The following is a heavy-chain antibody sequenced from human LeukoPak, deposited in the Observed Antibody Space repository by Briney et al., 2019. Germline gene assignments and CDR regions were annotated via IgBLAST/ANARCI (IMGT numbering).Heavy chain of an antibody. V-gene: IGHV3-11*01. D-gene: IGHD2-2*01. J-gene: IGHJ4*02. Sequence: GGSLRLSCAASGFTFSDYYMSWIRQAPGKGLEWVSYISSSGSTIYYADSVKGRFTISRDNAKNSLYLQMNSLRAEDTAVYYCARAKHECSSTSCYPREGFDYWGQGPLVTVSA. CDR2: ISSSGSTI. CDR3: ARAKHECSSTSCYPREGFDY. CDR1: GFTFSDYY.